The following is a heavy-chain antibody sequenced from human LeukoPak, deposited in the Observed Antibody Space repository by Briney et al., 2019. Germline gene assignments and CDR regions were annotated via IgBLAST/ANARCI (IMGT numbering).Heavy chain of an antibody. CDR3: ARQYGSGSAYTPVVDL. D-gene: IGHD3-10*01. J-gene: IGHJ4*02. CDR1: GGSISSHYY. V-gene: IGHV4-39*01. CDR2: IYYSGST. Sequence: SETLSLTCTVSGGSISSHYYWIWIRQPPGKGLEWIGSIYYSGSTYYNPSLKSRVTISVDTSKYQFSLKLSSLTASETAVYYCARQYGSGSAYTPVVDLWGQGTPVTVSS.